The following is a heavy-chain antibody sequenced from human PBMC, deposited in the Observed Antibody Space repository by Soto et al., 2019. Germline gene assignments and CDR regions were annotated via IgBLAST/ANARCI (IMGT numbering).Heavy chain of an antibody. V-gene: IGHV1-46*01. D-gene: IGHD3-10*01. CDR2: INPSDGAT. J-gene: IGHJ4*02. CDR1: GYTFSSYY. CDR3: ARDDPDDNGSGRERTPFDY. Sequence: QVQLVQSGAEVKKPGASVKVSCKASGYTFSSYYLHWVRQAPGQGLEWMGMINPSDGATAYAQTFQGKITMTRDTSTSTVYMELSSLRSEDTAVYHCARDDPDDNGSGRERTPFDYWGQGTLVTVSS.